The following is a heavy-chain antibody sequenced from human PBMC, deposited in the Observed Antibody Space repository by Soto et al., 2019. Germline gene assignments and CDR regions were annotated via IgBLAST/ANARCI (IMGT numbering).Heavy chain of an antibody. CDR3: ASRRGRCSDGVCYSWWFDP. CDR1: GGTLSDQW. CDR2: VFLGDSDA. V-gene: IGHV5-51*01. Sequence: PGESLKISCKGSGGTLSDQWIGGVRHTPDKGLEWIGFVFLGDSDARYSPAFQGQVAMSADRSGTYLQWRSLKASDTGIYYCASRRGRCSDGVCYSWWFDPWGQGTRVTVSS. J-gene: IGHJ5*02. D-gene: IGHD2-8*01.